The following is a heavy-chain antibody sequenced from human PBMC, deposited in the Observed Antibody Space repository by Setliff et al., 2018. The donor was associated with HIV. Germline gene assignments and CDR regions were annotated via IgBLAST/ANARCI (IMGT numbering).Heavy chain of an antibody. Sequence: ETLSLTCTVSSGSISSSNHYWGWIRQPPGKGLEWIGSIFYSGSTDYNPSLKSRVTMSVDTSTNQFSLKLNSVTAADTAVYYCEVAGQWGQGTLVTVSS. CDR1: SGSISSSNHY. CDR3: EVAGQ. D-gene: IGHD6-19*01. J-gene: IGHJ4*02. CDR2: IFYSGST. V-gene: IGHV4-39*01.